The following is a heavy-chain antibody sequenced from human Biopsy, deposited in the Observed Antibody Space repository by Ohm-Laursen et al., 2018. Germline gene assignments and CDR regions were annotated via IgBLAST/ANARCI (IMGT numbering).Heavy chain of an antibody. CDR1: GESFNGYY. V-gene: IGHV4-34*01. Sequence: TLSLTCAVYGESFNGYYWSWIRQTPGKGLEWIGEINHSGRTNYNPSLKSRVTISVDTSKNQFSLKVRSVTAADTAVYYCARQGDSGRSFDYWGQGTLVTVSS. D-gene: IGHD3-10*01. CDR3: ARQGDSGRSFDY. CDR2: INHSGRT. J-gene: IGHJ4*02.